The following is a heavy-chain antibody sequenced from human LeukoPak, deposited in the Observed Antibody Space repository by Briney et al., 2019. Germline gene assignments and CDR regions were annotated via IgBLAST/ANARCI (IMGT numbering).Heavy chain of an antibody. V-gene: IGHV3-30*02. CDR2: IRYDGSNK. CDR1: GFTFTTYA. D-gene: IGHD3-16*01. J-gene: IGHJ4*02. Sequence: PGGSLRLSCAASGFTFTTYAMSWVRQAPGKGLERVAFIRYDGSNKYYADSVKGRFTISRDNSKNTLYLQMNSLRAEDTAVYYCAKDLVDYWGQGTLVTVSS. CDR3: AKDLVDY.